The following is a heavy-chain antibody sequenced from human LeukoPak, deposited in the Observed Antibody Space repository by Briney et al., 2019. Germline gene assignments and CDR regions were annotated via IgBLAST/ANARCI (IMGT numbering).Heavy chain of an antibody. D-gene: IGHD3-22*01. CDR3: ARANSFDSSGYYLDY. CDR2: IRSKTYRGTT. Sequence: GGSLRLSCTASGFTFGNYALSWFRQAPGKGLEWVAFIRSKTYRGTTEYAASVKGRFTISRDDSKSIAYLQVNSLKTEDTAVYYCARANSFDSSGYYLDYWGQGTLVTVSS. J-gene: IGHJ4*02. V-gene: IGHV3-49*03. CDR1: GFTFGNYA.